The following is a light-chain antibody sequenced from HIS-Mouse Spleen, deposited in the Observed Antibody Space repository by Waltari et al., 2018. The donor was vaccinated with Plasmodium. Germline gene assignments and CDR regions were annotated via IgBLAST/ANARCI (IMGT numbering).Light chain of an antibody. J-gene: IGKJ4*01. V-gene: IGKV3-20*01. CDR3: QQYGSSPLT. CDR1: QSVSSSY. Sequence: EIVLTQSPGTLSLYPGERATLSCRASQSVSSSYLAWYQQKPGPAPRLLIYGASSRATGIPDRFSGSGSGTDFTLTISRLEPEDFAVYYCQQYGSSPLTFGGGTKVEIK. CDR2: GAS.